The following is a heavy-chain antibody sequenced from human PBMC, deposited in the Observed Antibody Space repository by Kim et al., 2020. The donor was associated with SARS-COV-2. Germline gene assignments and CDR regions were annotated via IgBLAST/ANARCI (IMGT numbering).Heavy chain of an antibody. J-gene: IGHJ6*02. D-gene: IGHD2-15*01. V-gene: IGHV4-59*13. CDR1: GGSISSYY. Sequence: SETLSLTCTVSGGSISSYYWSWIRQPPGKGLEWIGYIYYSGSTNYNPSLKSRVTISVDTSKNQFSLKLSSVTAADTAGYYCARDRGATCSGGSCYAFGYYYYYYGMDVWGQGPTVTVSS. CDR3: ARDRGATCSGGSCYAFGYYYYYYGMDV. CDR2: IYYSGST.